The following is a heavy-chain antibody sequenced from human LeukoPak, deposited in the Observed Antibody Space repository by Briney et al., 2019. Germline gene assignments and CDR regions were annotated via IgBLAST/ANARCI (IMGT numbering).Heavy chain of an antibody. V-gene: IGHV3-74*01. CDR3: AKSDLFDP. Sequence: GGSLRLSCAASGFIFSGYWMHWVRQAPGKGLVWVSRIKSDGSSTSYADSVKGRFTISRDNAKNTLYLQMNSLRAEDTAVYYCAKSDLFDPWGQGTLVTVSS. J-gene: IGHJ5*02. CDR1: GFIFSGYW. CDR2: IKSDGSST.